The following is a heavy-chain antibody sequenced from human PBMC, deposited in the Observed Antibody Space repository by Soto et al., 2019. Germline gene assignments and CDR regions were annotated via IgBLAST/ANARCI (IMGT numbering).Heavy chain of an antibody. CDR3: ARDLARRSSWYRMYYFDY. V-gene: IGHV6-1*01. CDR1: GDSVSSNSAA. Sequence: PSQTLSLTCAISGDSVSSNSAAWNWIRQSPSRGLEWLGRTYYRSKWYNDYAVSVKSRITINPDTSKNQFSLQLNSVTPEDTAVYYCARDLARRSSWYRMYYFDYWGQGTLVAVSS. D-gene: IGHD6-13*01. CDR2: TYYRSKWYN. J-gene: IGHJ4*02.